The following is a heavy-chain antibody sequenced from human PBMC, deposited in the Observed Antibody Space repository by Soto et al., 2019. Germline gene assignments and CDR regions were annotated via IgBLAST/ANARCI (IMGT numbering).Heavy chain of an antibody. D-gene: IGHD6-13*01. CDR1: GFTFSSFG. CDR2: IWYNGSSE. J-gene: IGHJ4*02. Sequence: GGSLRLSCAASGFTFSSFGMHWVRQAPGKGLEWVAVIWYNGSSEFYSDSVKGRFTISRDNSKNTLYLQMDSLRAEDTAVYYCARDRGAAVGFPFDYWGRGTLVTVSS. CDR3: ARDRGAAVGFPFDY. V-gene: IGHV3-33*08.